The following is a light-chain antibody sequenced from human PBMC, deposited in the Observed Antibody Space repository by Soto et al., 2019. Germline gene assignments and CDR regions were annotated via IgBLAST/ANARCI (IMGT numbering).Light chain of an antibody. Sequence: EIVMTQSPATLSVSPGKEPTPPSRASKGFTSTLAWTRQKPAQAPTLLIYGASTRATGIPARFSGSGSETEFILTISSLQSEDFAVYYCQQYNNWPPYTFGQGTKLEIK. J-gene: IGKJ2*01. CDR1: KGFTST. V-gene: IGKV3-15*01. CDR3: QQYNNWPPYT. CDR2: GAS.